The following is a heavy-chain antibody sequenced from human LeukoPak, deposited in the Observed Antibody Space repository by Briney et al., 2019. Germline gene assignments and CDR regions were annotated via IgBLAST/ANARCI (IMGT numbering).Heavy chain of an antibody. J-gene: IGHJ3*02. CDR2: IYPGDSET. CDR3: ARVDRAYCGGPRCCSGSGALDI. V-gene: IGHV5-51*01. CDR1: GYSFTTYW. D-gene: IGHD2-21*01. Sequence: GEPLKISCQASGYSFTTYWIGWVRQMPGKGLEWVANIYPGDSETSSSPSFQGQATFSADKSLNTVYLQWYSLKASDTAVYYCARVDRAYCGGPRCCSGSGALDIWGQGKMVTVSS.